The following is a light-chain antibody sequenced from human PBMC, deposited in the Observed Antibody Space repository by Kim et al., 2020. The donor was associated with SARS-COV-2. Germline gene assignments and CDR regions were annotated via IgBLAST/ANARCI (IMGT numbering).Light chain of an antibody. CDR2: AAS. Sequence: EIVVTQSPDTLSLSPGERATLSCRASQSVSSSYLTWYQQKPGQAPRLLIYAASSRATGIPDRFSGSGSGTDFTLTISRLEPEDFAVYYCQQYGNSRGTFGQGTKLEI. CDR1: QSVSSSY. CDR3: QQYGNSRGT. J-gene: IGKJ2*01. V-gene: IGKV3-20*01.